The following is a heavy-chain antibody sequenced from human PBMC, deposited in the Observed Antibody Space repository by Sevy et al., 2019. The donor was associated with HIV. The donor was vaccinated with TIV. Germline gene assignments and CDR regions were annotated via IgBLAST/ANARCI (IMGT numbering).Heavy chain of an antibody. J-gene: IGHJ4*02. CDR3: ARAFCTGGRCYSLAY. Sequence: ASVKVSCKASGYTFSSYTITWVRQAPGQGLEWLGWISPFNGDTNYAQKLQGRVTMTTDTSTGTAYMELRSLRSGDTAVYCCARAFCTGGRCYSLAYWGQGTLVTVSS. CDR1: GYTFSSYT. V-gene: IGHV1-18*01. D-gene: IGHD2-15*01. CDR2: ISPFNGDT.